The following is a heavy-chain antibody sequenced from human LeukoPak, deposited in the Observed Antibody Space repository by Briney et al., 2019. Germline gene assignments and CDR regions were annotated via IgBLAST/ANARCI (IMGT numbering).Heavy chain of an antibody. CDR3: ARGRGLRYFDWFPHLDY. CDR2: INHSGST. J-gene: IGHJ4*02. CDR1: GGSFSGYY. D-gene: IGHD3-9*01. V-gene: IGHV4-34*01. Sequence: SETLSLTCAVYGGSFSGYYWSWIRQPPGKGLEWIGEINHSGSTNYSPSLKSRVTISVDTSKNQFSLKLSSVTAADTAVYYCARGRGLRYFDWFPHLDYWGQGTLVTVSS.